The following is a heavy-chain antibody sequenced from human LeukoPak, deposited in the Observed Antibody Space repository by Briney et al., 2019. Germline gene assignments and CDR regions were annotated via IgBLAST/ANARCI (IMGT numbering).Heavy chain of an antibody. J-gene: IGHJ3*02. Sequence: PSETLSLTCTVSGGSISSYYWSWIRQPPGKGLEWIGYIYYSGSTNYNPSLKSRVPISVDTSKNQFSLKLSSVTAADTAVYYCAQYTAMVTDAFDIWGQGTMVTVSS. V-gene: IGHV4-59*08. D-gene: IGHD5-18*01. CDR2: IYYSGST. CDR1: GGSISSYY. CDR3: AQYTAMVTDAFDI.